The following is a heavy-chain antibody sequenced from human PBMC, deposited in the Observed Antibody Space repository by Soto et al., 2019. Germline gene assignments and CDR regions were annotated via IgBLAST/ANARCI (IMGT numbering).Heavy chain of an antibody. CDR3: VRETGRSLASVRFDD. Sequence: ASVKVSCKASGYTFTASYIHWVRQAPGQGLEWMGWINPDSGITNYARKFQGRVTLTGDTSISTAYMELNTLKSDDSALYYCVRETGRSLASVRFDDWGHGTLVTVSS. CDR2: INPDSGIT. V-gene: IGHV1-2*02. CDR1: GYTFTASY. J-gene: IGHJ4*01. D-gene: IGHD1-1*01.